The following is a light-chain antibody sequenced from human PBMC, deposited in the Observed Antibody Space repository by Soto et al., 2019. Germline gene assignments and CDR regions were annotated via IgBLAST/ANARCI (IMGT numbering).Light chain of an antibody. Sequence: EIVLTQSPGTLSLSPGERATLSCRASQSVSSSYLAWYQQAPGQAPRLLIYGASSRATGIPDRFSVSGSGTDFTLTISGLEPEDFAVYYCQQYGSSRLTFGRGTKVEIK. CDR2: GAS. J-gene: IGKJ4*01. CDR3: QQYGSSRLT. CDR1: QSVSSSY. V-gene: IGKV3-20*01.